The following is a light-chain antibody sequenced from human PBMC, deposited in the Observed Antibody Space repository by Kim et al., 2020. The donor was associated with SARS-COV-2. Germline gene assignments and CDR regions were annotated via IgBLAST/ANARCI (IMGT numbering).Light chain of an antibody. CDR3: SSYTSSSPA. CDR1: SSDVGGYNY. J-gene: IGLJ3*02. CDR2: DVS. V-gene: IGLV2-14*03. Sequence: QSALTQPASVSGSPGQSITISCTGTSSDVGGYNYVSWYQQHPGKAPKLMIYDVSNRPSGVSNRFSGSKSGNTASLTISGLQAEDEADYYCSSYTSSSPAFGGGNQVNVL.